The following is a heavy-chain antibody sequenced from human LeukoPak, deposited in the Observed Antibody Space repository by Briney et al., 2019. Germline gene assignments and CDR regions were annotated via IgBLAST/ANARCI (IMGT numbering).Heavy chain of an antibody. CDR3: AKVQEMSTILPPFHY. D-gene: IGHD5-24*01. Sequence: PGGSLRLSCAASGFTFSSYAMSWVRQAPGKGLEWASAISGSGGTTYYADSVKGRFTISRDNSKNTLYLQMNSLRAADTALYYCAKVQEMSTILPPFHYWGQGTLVTVSS. J-gene: IGHJ4*02. CDR2: ISGSGGTT. V-gene: IGHV3-23*01. CDR1: GFTFSSYA.